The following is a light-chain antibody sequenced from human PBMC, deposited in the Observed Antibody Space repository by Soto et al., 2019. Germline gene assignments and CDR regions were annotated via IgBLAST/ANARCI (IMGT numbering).Light chain of an antibody. CDR3: VSYTSSRTLV. V-gene: IGLV2-14*03. Sequence: QSALTQPASVSGSPGQSITISCTGTSSDVGGYNYVSWYQHQPGKAPKLMFYGVDSRPSGVSNRFSASKSGNKASLTISGLQAEDEADYYCVSYTSSRTLVFGGGTKLTVL. CDR2: GVD. J-gene: IGLJ2*01. CDR1: SSDVGGYNY.